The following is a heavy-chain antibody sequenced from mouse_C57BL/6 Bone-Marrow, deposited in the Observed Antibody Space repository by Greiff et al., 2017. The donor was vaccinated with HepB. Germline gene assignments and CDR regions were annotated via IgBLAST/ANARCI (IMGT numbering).Heavy chain of an antibody. Sequence: EVQLQQSGPELVKPGDSVKISCKASGYSFTGYFMNWVMQSHGKSLEWIGRINPYNGDTFYNQKFKGKATLTVDKSSSTAHMELRSLTSEDSAVYYCARRPYYYGSSYGAIDYWGQGTSVTVSS. V-gene: IGHV1-20*01. CDR2: INPYNGDT. CDR1: GYSFTGYF. CDR3: ARRPYYYGSSYGAIDY. J-gene: IGHJ4*01. D-gene: IGHD1-1*01.